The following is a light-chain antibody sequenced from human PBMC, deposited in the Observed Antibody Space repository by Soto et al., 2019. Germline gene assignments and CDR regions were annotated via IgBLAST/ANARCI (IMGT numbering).Light chain of an antibody. CDR2: DAS. CDR1: QSISSW. V-gene: IGKV1-5*01. J-gene: IGKJ4*01. Sequence: DIQMTQSPSTLSASVGDRVTITCRASQSISSWLAWYQQKPGKAPKLLIYDASSLESGVPSRFSGSGYGTEFTLTISSLQPDDFATYYCQQYNSYALTFGGGTKVEIK. CDR3: QQYNSYALT.